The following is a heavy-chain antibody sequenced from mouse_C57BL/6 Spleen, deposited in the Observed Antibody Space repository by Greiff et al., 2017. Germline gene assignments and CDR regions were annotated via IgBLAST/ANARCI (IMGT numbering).Heavy chain of an antibody. CDR2: INPNNGGT. CDR1: GYTFTDYN. CDR3: ARGKPPYFDY. J-gene: IGHJ2*01. Sequence: DVKLQESGPELVQPGASVKMSCKASGYTFTDYNMHWVKQSHGKSLEWIGYINPNNGGTSYNQKFKGKATLTVNKSSSTAYMELRSLTSEDSAVYYCARGKPPYFDYWGQGTTLTVSS. V-gene: IGHV1-22*01.